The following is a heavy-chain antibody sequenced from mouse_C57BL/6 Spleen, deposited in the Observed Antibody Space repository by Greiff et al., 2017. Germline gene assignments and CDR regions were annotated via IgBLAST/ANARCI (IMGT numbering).Heavy chain of an antibody. CDR1: GFTFSDYY. D-gene: IGHD2-1*01. CDR3: ARQDGNRYWYFDV. J-gene: IGHJ1*03. Sequence: EVQVVESGGGLVQPGGSLKLSCAASGFTFSDYYMYWVRQTPEKRLEWVAYISNGGGSTYYPDTVKGRFTISRDNAKNTLYLQMSRLKSEDTAMYYCARQDGNRYWYFDVWGTGTTVTVSS. V-gene: IGHV5-12*01. CDR2: ISNGGGST.